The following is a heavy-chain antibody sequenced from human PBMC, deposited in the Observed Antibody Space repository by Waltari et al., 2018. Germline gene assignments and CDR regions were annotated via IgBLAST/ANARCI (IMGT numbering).Heavy chain of an antibody. J-gene: IGHJ4*02. Sequence: QVQLVESGGGVVQPGRSLRLSCAASGFTFSNYGMHWVRQVPGKGLEWVALIWSDGTNEKYAGSVKGRFTISRDNSKNTLYLQMNGLRAEDTAVYYCARSPSYYCSTASCHLDYWGQGTLVTVSS. CDR1: GFTFSNYG. CDR3: ARSPSYYCSTASCHLDY. D-gene: IGHD2-2*01. CDR2: IWSDGTNE. V-gene: IGHV3-33*01.